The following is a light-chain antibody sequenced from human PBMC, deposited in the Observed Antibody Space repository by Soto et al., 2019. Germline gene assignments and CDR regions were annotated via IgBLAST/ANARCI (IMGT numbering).Light chain of an antibody. CDR3: HQSYSHPET. CDR2: SAS. V-gene: IGKV1-39*01. CDR1: QTIRTY. J-gene: IGKJ1*01. Sequence: DIQVTQSPSSLSASLGDTVTITCRASQTIRTYLSWYQQKPGKAPNLLILSASILQSGVSSRFSGSGSGTSFTLTISSLQPDDVATYYCHQSYSHPETFGQGTKVDIK.